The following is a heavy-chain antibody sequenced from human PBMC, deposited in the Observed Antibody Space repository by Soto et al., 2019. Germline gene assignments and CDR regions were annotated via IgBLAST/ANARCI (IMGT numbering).Heavy chain of an antibody. J-gene: IGHJ6*02. D-gene: IGHD1-7*01. Sequence: ASVKVSCKASGYTFTSYGISWVRQAPGQGLEWMGWISAYNGNTNYAQKLQGRVTMTTDTSTSTAYMELRSLRSDDTAVYYCAGRSRTGTTFYYYYGMDVWGQGTTVTVSS. V-gene: IGHV1-18*01. CDR2: ISAYNGNT. CDR3: AGRSRTGTTFYYYYGMDV. CDR1: GYTFTSYG.